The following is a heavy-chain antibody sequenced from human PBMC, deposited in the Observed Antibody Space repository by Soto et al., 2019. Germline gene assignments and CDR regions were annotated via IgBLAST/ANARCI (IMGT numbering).Heavy chain of an antibody. CDR3: AITCITGTTYYYCFYFDV. CDR1: GYTFTSYG. J-gene: IGHJ6*03. D-gene: IGHD1-7*01. V-gene: IGHV1-18*01. CDR2: ISAYNGNT. Sequence: GASVKVSCKASGYTFTSYGISWVRQAPGQGLEWMGWISAYNGNTNYAQKLQGRVTMTTDTSTSTAYMELRSLRSDDTAVYYCAITCITGTTYYYCFYFDVWGKVTTVSVSS.